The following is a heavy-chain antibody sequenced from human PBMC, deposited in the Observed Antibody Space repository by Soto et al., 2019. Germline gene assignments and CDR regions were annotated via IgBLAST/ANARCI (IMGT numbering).Heavy chain of an antibody. CDR3: AKGASYYYDTRAYYGY. J-gene: IGHJ4*02. CDR2: VTGSGGST. Sequence: GGSLRLSCAASGFTFSSYAMNWVRQAPGKGLEWVSGVTGSGGSTFYADSVQGRFIISRDNSKNTLYLQMNSLGAGDTAVYFCAKGASYYYDTRAYYGYWGQGTLVTV. V-gene: IGHV3-23*01. CDR1: GFTFSSYA. D-gene: IGHD3-22*01.